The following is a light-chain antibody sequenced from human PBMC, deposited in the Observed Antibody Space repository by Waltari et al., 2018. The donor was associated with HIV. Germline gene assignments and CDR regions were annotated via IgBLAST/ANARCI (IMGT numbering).Light chain of an antibody. V-gene: IGLV2-23*02. CDR1: SSDVGSYDL. CDR3: CSYGGSSTYVV. CDR2: EVS. Sequence: QSALTQPASVSGSPGQSNTISCTGTSSDVGSYDLVSWYQQHPGKAPKLIIYEVSERPSGVSNRFSGSKSGNTASLTISGLQAEDETDYYCCSYGGSSTYVVFGGGTKVTVL. J-gene: IGLJ2*01.